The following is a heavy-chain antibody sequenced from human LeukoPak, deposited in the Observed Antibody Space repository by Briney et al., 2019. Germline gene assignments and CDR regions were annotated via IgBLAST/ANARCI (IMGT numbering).Heavy chain of an antibody. J-gene: IGHJ4*02. CDR2: INYSGST. CDR1: GCSISNYY. D-gene: IGHD6-19*01. CDR3: ARLETVACTGYYFDL. Sequence: PSETLSLTCTVSGCSISNYYWNWIRQPPGKGLEFIGYINYSGSTNYNPALKSRVTISVDMSKNQFSLKLSSVPAADSAVYYCARLETVACTGYYFDLWGEGTRVTVS. V-gene: IGHV4-59*08.